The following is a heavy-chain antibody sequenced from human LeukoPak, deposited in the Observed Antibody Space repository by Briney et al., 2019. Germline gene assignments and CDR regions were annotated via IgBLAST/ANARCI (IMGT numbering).Heavy chain of an antibody. Sequence: SETLSLTCTVSGGSISSGGYYWSWIRQHPGKGLEWIGYIYYSGSTYYNPSLKSRVTISVDTSKNQFSLKLSSVTAADTAVYHCARVYYDFWSGYYTVAFDIWGQGTMVTVSS. CDR1: GGSISSGGYY. D-gene: IGHD3-3*01. CDR2: IYYSGST. CDR3: ARVYYDFWSGYYTVAFDI. J-gene: IGHJ3*02. V-gene: IGHV4-31*03.